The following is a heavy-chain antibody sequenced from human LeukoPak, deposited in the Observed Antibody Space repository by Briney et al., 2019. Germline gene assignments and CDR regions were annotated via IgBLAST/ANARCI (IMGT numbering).Heavy chain of an antibody. Sequence: SETLSLTCTVSDGSITNYHWTWIRQPQGKATEYIGYIYNIETTNYNPTLTSRVTVSVAMSKKQFSLRLNSVTAADTGVYYCARGSDGYRFDPWGQGILVTVSS. CDR2: IYNIETT. D-gene: IGHD5-18*01. CDR1: DGSITNYH. V-gene: IGHV4-59*01. J-gene: IGHJ5*02. CDR3: ARGSDGYRFDP.